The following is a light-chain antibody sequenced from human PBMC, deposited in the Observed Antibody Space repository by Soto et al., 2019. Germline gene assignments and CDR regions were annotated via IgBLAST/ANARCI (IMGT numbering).Light chain of an antibody. CDR3: QQYDSTVWT. Sequence: EIVLTQSPGTLSLSPGETATLSCRASQTGDSRYLAWYQQKRGQAPRRLIYAASSRATGVPDRFSGSGSGTDFTLTIRRLEPEDFAVYYCQQYDSTVWTFGQGTKVDIK. V-gene: IGKV3-20*01. J-gene: IGKJ1*01. CDR1: QTGDSRY. CDR2: AAS.